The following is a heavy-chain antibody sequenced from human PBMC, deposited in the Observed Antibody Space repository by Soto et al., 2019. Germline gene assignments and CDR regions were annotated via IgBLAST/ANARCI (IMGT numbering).Heavy chain of an antibody. J-gene: IGHJ4*02. D-gene: IGHD3-16*01. CDR2: ISGSGRST. CDR3: AKDTRLNVPNYFDY. Sequence: GGSLRLSCAASGFTFSSFAMSWVRQAPGKGLEWVATISGSGRSTYYADSVKGRFTISRGNSKNTLFLQVSSLRADDTVIYYCAKDTRLNVPNYFDYWGQGTLVTVSS. CDR1: GFTFSSFA. V-gene: IGHV3-23*01.